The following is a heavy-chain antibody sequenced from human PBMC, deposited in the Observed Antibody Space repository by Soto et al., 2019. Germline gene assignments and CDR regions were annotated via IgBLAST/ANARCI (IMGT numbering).Heavy chain of an antibody. CDR3: AKDPSNYVWGSYVSY. D-gene: IGHD3-16*01. CDR2: ISGSGGST. CDR1: GFTFSSYA. J-gene: IGHJ4*02. Sequence: PGGSLRLSCAASGFTFSSYAMSWVRQAPGKGLEWVSAISGSGGSTYYADSVKGRFTISRDNSKNTLYLQMNGLRAEDTAVYYCAKDPSNYVWGSYVSYWGQGTLVTVSS. V-gene: IGHV3-23*01.